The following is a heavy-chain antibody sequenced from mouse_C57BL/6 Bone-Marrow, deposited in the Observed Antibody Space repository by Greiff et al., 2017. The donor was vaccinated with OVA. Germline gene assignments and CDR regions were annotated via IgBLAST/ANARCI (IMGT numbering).Heavy chain of an antibody. CDR2: IYPRSGNT. CDR1: VSPFPRSG. D-gene: IGHD1-1*01. CDR3: ARRDGSSPFDY. Sequence: LSFPSSVSPFPRSGLSWVPQSTGQGLEWIGEIYPRSGNTYYNEKFKGKATLTADKSSSTAYMELRSLTSEDSAVYFCARRDGSSPFDYWGQGTTLTVSS. J-gene: IGHJ2*01. V-gene: IGHV1-81*01.